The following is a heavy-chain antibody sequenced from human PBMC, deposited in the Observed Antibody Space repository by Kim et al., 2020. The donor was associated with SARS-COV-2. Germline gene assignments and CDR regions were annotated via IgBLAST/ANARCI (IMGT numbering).Heavy chain of an antibody. CDR3: ARAQVEMATPTGAFDI. D-gene: IGHD5-12*01. J-gene: IGHJ3*02. Sequence: SETLSLTCTVSGGSISSYYWSWIRQPPGKGLEWIGYIYYSGSTNYNPSLKSRVTISVDTSKNQFSLKLSSVTAADTAVYYCARAQVEMATPTGAFDIWGQGTMVTVSS. CDR2: IYYSGST. CDR1: GGSISSYY. V-gene: IGHV4-59*01.